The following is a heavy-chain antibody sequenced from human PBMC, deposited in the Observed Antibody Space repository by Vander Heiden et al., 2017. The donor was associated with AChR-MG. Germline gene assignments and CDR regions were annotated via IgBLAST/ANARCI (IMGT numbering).Heavy chain of an antibody. CDR1: GGSISSRSYY. Sequence: QLQLQESGPGLVKPSETLSLTCTVSGGSISSRSYYWGWIRQPPGKGLEWIGSIYYSGSTYYNPSLKSRVTISVDTSKNQFSLKLSSVTAADTAVYYCASTRLTKWELLRYFQHWGQGTLVTVSS. V-gene: IGHV4-39*01. D-gene: IGHD1-26*01. CDR2: IYYSGST. J-gene: IGHJ1*01. CDR3: ASTRLTKWELLRYFQH.